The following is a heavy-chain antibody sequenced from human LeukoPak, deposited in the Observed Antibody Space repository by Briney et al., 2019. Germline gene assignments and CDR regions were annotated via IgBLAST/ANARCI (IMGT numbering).Heavy chain of an antibody. J-gene: IGHJ6*01. Sequence: GGSLRLSCAASGFTFSSYGMHWVRQAPGKGLEWVAVIWYDGSNKYYADSVKGRFTISRDNSKNTLYLQMNSLRAEDTAVYYCARDGGYSSSWSYYYYGMDVWGKGPRSPSPQ. CDR2: IWYDGSNK. CDR1: GFTFSSYG. CDR3: ARDGGYSSSWSYYYYGMDV. D-gene: IGHD6-13*01. V-gene: IGHV3-33*01.